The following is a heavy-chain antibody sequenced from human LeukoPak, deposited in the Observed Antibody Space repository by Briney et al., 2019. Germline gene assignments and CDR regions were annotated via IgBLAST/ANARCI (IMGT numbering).Heavy chain of an antibody. CDR2: TYTSGSN. Sequence: SQTLSLTCTVSGGSISSGSYYWSWIRQPAGKGLEWIGRTYTSGSNNYNPSLKSRVTISVDTSKNQFSLKLSSVTAADTAVYYCARDPIGSSATNDYWGQGTVVTVSS. V-gene: IGHV4-61*02. D-gene: IGHD5-12*01. CDR3: ARDPIGSSATNDY. CDR1: GGSISSGSYY. J-gene: IGHJ4*02.